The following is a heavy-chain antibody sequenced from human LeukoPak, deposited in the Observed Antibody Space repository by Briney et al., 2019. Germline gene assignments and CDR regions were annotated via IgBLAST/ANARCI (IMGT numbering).Heavy chain of an antibody. CDR3: ASNSDSSGWYYCYFDY. CDR1: GFTVSSNY. V-gene: IGHV3-53*01. D-gene: IGHD6-19*01. J-gene: IGHJ4*02. Sequence: PGGSLRLSCAASGFTVSSNYMSWVRQAPGKGLEWVSVIYSGGSTYYADSVKGRFTISRDNSKNTLYLQMNSLRAEDTAVYYCASNSDSSGWYYCYFDYWGQGTLVTVSS. CDR2: IYSGGST.